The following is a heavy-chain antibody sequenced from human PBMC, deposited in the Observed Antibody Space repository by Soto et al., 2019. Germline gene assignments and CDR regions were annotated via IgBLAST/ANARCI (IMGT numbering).Heavy chain of an antibody. CDR3: ARGLWAYDYVWGSYRPGWAFDI. V-gene: IGHV1-8*01. CDR2: MNPNSGNT. Sequence: ASVKVSCKASGYTFTSYDINWVRQATGQGLEWMGWMNPNSGNTGYAQKFQGRVTMTRNTSISTAYMELSSLRSEDTAVYYCARGLWAYDYVWGSYRPGWAFDIWGQGTMVTVSS. D-gene: IGHD3-16*02. CDR1: GYTFTSYD. J-gene: IGHJ3*02.